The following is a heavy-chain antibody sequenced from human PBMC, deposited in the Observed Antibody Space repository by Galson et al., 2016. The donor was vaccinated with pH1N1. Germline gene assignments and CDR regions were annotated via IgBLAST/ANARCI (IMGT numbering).Heavy chain of an antibody. V-gene: IGHV2-5*02. J-gene: IGHJ5*02. Sequence: PALVKPTQTLTLTCTFSGFSLSTSGAGVGWIRQPPGKALEWLAVIYWDDDKRYSPSLKSRLTITKDTSKNQVVLIMTNMDPVDTATYYCAHSLYGDYVLYFDPWGQGTLVTVSS. D-gene: IGHD4-17*01. CDR2: IYWDDDK. CDR1: GFSLSTSGAG. CDR3: AHSLYGDYVLYFDP.